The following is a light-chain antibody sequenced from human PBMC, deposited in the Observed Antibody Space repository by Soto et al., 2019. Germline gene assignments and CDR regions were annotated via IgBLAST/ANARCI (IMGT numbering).Light chain of an antibody. V-gene: IGLV1-40*01. CDR1: SSNIGAGYD. J-gene: IGLJ3*02. Sequence: QAVVTQPPSVSGAPGQRVTISCTGSSSNIGAGYDVHWYQQLPGTAPKLLIYGNNNRPSGVPDRFSGSKSGTSASLAITGLRAEDEADYYCQSYDSSLSGGVFGGGTKLTVL. CDR3: QSYDSSLSGGV. CDR2: GNN.